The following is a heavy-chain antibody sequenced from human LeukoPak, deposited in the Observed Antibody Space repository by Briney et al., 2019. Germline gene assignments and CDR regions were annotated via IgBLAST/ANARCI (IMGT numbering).Heavy chain of an antibody. Sequence: GGSLRLSCAASGFTFSDYYMTWIRQAPGKGLEWVSYISSSGDTMYYGDSVKGRFTISRDSAKNSLYLQMTSLRAEDTAVYYCASLHYFGSPYWGQGALVTVSS. J-gene: IGHJ4*02. CDR1: GFTFSDYY. V-gene: IGHV3-11*01. D-gene: IGHD3-10*01. CDR3: ASLHYFGSPY. CDR2: ISSSGDTM.